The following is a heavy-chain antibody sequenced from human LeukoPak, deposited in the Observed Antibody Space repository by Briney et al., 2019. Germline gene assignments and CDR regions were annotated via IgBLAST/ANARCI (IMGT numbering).Heavy chain of an antibody. CDR2: INPNSGGT. V-gene: IGHV1-2*02. D-gene: IGHD5-12*01. CDR1: GYTFTGYY. J-gene: IGHJ6*03. CDR3: ASGYDWGYYYYYYMDV. Sequence: GASVKVSCKASGYTFTGYYMHWVRQAPGQGLEWMGWINPNSGGTNYAQKFQGRVTMTRDTSISTAYMELSRLRSDDTAVYYCASGYDWGYYYYYYMDVWGKGTTVTVSS.